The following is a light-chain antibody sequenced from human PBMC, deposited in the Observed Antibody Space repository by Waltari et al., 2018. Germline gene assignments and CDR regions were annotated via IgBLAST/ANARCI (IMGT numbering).Light chain of an antibody. V-gene: IGKV4-1*01. CDR1: QSVFYSSNNRNY. J-gene: IGKJ1*01. Sequence: DIVMTQSPDSLAVSLAERATITCKSSQSVFYSSNNRNYLGWYQHKAGQPPKLLIYWASTRESGVPDRFSVSESGTDFTLTISNLQAEDVAVYYCQQYYATPRTFGQGTKVAIK. CDR3: QQYYATPRT. CDR2: WAS.